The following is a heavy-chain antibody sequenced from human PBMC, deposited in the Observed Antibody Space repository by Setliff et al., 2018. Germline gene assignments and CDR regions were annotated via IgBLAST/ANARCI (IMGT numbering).Heavy chain of an antibody. Sequence: GGSLRLSCGASGFIFSNFGMHWVRQAPGKGLEWVSYISSSGSTIYYADSVKGRFTIPRDNAKNSLDLQMDSLRADDTAVYYCARGVTSPNYFDYWGQGTQVTVSS. CDR2: ISSSGSTI. CDR1: GFIFSNFG. V-gene: IGHV3-48*04. CDR3: ARGVTSPNYFDY. D-gene: IGHD2-21*02. J-gene: IGHJ4*02.